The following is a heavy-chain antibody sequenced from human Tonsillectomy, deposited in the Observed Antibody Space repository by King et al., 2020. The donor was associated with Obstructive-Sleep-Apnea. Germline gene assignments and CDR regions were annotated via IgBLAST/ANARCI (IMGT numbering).Heavy chain of an antibody. Sequence: QLVQSGAEVKKPGESLKISCKTSGYTFTKYWIGWVRQVPGKGLEWMGMIYPGDSDTRCGPSLQGQVTISDDKSISTTFVQWSSLKASDTAMYYCATSIVTTVGGVFDIWGQGTMVTVSS. CDR3: ATSIVTTVGGVFDI. J-gene: IGHJ3*02. CDR1: GYTFTKYW. CDR2: IYPGDSDT. D-gene: IGHD5-12*01. V-gene: IGHV5-51*01.